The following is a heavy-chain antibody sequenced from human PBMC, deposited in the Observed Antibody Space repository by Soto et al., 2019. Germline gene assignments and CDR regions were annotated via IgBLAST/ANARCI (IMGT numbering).Heavy chain of an antibody. Sequence: QVPLVQSGPEVKRPGASVKVSCKASGYTFTSYGISWVRQAPGQGLELMGWISAYNGNTKYEEEFQGRVTMTTDTSTSTAHMELRGLRSDDTAVYYCARDHVGRRWYLDSWGQGTLVTVSS. CDR3: ARDHVGRRWYLDS. D-gene: IGHD1-1*01. J-gene: IGHJ4*02. V-gene: IGHV1-18*04. CDR2: ISAYNGNT. CDR1: GYTFTSYG.